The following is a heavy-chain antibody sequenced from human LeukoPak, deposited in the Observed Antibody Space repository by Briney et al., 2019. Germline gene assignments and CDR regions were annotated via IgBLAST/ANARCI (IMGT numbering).Heavy chain of an antibody. J-gene: IGHJ3*02. V-gene: IGHV4-39*01. CDR1: GGSISSSSYY. Sequence: PSETLSLTCTVSGGSISSSSYYWGWIRQPPGKGLEWIGSIYYSGSTYYNPSLKSRVTISVDTSKNQFSLKLSSVTAADTAVYYCARVLRGLRFLEWLPMMALGAFDIWGQGTMVTVSS. D-gene: IGHD3-3*01. CDR2: IYYSGST. CDR3: ARVLRGLRFLEWLPMMALGAFDI.